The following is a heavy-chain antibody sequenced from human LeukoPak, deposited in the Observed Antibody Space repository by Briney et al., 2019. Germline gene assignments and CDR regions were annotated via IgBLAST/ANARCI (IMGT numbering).Heavy chain of an antibody. J-gene: IGHJ4*02. Sequence: RSQTLSLTCAISGDSVSSNSAAWNWIRQSPTRGLEWVGRTYYRSEWSTDYAVSVKSRITVNPDTSKNQFSLQLNSVTPEDTAVYYCARLENWAFDFWGQGTLITVSS. D-gene: IGHD7-27*01. CDR2: TYYRSEWST. V-gene: IGHV6-1*01. CDR3: ARLENWAFDF. CDR1: GDSVSSNSAA.